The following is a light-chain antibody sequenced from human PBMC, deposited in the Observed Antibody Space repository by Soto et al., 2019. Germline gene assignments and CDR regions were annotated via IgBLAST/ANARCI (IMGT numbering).Light chain of an antibody. CDR1: SGHSSYA. J-gene: IGLJ2*01. Sequence: QAVVTQSPSASASLGASVKLTYTLSSGHSSYAIAWHQQQPGKGPRYLMKLNSDGSHSKGDGIPDRFSGSSSGAERYLTISSLQSEDEADYYCQTWGTGILVFGGGTKLTVL. V-gene: IGLV4-69*01. CDR2: LNSDGSH. CDR3: QTWGTGILV.